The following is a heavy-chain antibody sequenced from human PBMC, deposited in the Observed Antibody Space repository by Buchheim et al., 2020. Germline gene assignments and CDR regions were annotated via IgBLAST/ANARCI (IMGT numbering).Heavy chain of an antibody. CDR1: GGSFSGYY. J-gene: IGHJ6*02. CDR3: AKEQLFYSSGWSVV. Sequence: QVQLQQWGAGLLKPSETLSLTCAVYGGSFSGYYWSWIRQPPGKGLVWIGEINHSGSTNYNPALKSRVTISVDTSKNQFSLKLSSVTAADTAVYYCAKEQLFYSSGWSVVWGQGTT. CDR2: INHSGST. D-gene: IGHD6-19*01. V-gene: IGHV4-34*01.